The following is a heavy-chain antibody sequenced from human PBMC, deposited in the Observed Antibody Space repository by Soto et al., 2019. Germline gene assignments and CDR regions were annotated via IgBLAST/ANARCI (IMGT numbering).Heavy chain of an antibody. Sequence: GALRLSCAASGFAFSSHPMSWVRQAPEKGLEWVAGISDGGDLTYNADSVRGRFTISRDNSRNTLYLQMNSLRAEDTAVYYCARRVIGSSRAFDIWGQGTMVTVSS. D-gene: IGHD3-10*01. J-gene: IGHJ3*02. CDR2: ISDGGDLT. V-gene: IGHV3-23*01. CDR1: GFAFSSHP. CDR3: ARRVIGSSRAFDI.